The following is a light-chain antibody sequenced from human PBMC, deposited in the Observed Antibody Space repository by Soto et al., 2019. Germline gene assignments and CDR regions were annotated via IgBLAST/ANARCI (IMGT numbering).Light chain of an antibody. V-gene: IGLV1-44*01. CDR2: STN. CDR1: SSNIGSNT. CDR3: AAWDGSLNVVL. Sequence: QSVLTQPPSASGTPGQRVTSSCSGSSSNIGSNTVNWYQQLPGSAPKLLMYSTNQRPSGVPDRFSGSKSGTSASLAISGLQSEDEADYYCAAWDGSLNVVLFGGGTKVTVL. J-gene: IGLJ2*01.